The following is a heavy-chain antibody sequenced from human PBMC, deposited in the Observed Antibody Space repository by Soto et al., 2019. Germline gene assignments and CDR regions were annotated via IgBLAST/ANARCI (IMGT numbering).Heavy chain of an antibody. D-gene: IGHD6-25*01. CDR2: INAGIGNT. V-gene: IGHV1-3*01. CDR1: GYSFTGYG. J-gene: IGHJ4*02. Sequence: QVQLVQSGAEVKKPGASVKVSCKASGYSFTGYGIHWVRQAPGQSLEWMGWINAGIGNTKHSPNFQGRVTITRDTSASTAYMELSSLRSADTAVYYCARTIAAADNYYFDLWGQGNLVTVSS. CDR3: ARTIAAADNYYFDL.